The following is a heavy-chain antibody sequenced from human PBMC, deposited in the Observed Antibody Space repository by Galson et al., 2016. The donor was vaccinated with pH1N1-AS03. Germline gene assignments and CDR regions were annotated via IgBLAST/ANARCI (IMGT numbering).Heavy chain of an antibody. CDR2: IRPISGAA. D-gene: IGHD3-16*01. Sequence: SVKVSCKASGGTFSSYAITWMRQAPGQGLEWVGGIRPISGAASYAQKFQGRLTITADESTSTIYMELRSLTSEDTAVYYCARDRYYDAAGRDFYVSEHWGQGTLVTVS. CDR1: GGTFSSYA. V-gene: IGHV1-69*13. CDR3: ARDRYYDAAGRDFYVSEH. J-gene: IGHJ4*02.